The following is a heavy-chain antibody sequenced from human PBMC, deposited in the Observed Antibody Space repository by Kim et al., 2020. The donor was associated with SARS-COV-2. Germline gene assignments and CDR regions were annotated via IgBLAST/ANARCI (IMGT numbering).Heavy chain of an antibody. D-gene: IGHD3-3*01. CDR2: IYYSGST. Sequence: SETLSLTCTVSGGSISSGGYYWSWIRQHPGKGLEWIGYIYYSGSTYYNPSLKSRVTISVDTSKNQFSLKLSSVTAADTAVYYCARGGDYDFWSDNYYYYGMDVWGQGTTVTVSS. J-gene: IGHJ6*02. CDR1: GGSISSGGYY. CDR3: ARGGDYDFWSDNYYYYGMDV. V-gene: IGHV4-31*03.